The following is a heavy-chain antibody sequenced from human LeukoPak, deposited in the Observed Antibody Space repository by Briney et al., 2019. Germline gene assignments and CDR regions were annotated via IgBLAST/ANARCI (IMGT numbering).Heavy chain of an antibody. V-gene: IGHV1-8*01. Sequence: GASVKVSCKASGYTFTSYDINWVRQASGQGLEWMGWMNPNSGNTGYAQKFQGRVTMTRNTSISTAYMELSSLRSEDTAVYYCARWATRYYYYYYMDVRGKGTTVTVSS. J-gene: IGHJ6*03. CDR1: GYTFTSYD. CDR2: MNPNSGNT. D-gene: IGHD2-15*01. CDR3: ARWATRYYYYYYMDV.